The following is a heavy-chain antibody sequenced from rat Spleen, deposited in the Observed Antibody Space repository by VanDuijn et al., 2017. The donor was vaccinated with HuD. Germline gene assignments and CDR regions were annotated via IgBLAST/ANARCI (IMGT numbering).Heavy chain of an antibody. D-gene: IGHD4-3*01. J-gene: IGHJ3*01. CDR3: VRQDTSGYSNWFAY. V-gene: IGHV5-29*01. CDR1: GFIFTDFY. CDR2: ISYDGGNT. Sequence: EVQLVESDGGLVQPGRSLKLSCAASGFIFTDFYMAWVRQAPTKGLEWVATISYDGGNTYCRDSVKGRFTISRDNAKSTLYFLMDSLRSEDTATYYCVRQDTSGYSNWFAYWGQGALVTVSS.